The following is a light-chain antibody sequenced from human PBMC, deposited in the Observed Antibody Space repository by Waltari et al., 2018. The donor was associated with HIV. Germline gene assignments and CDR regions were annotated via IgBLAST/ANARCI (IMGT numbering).Light chain of an antibody. J-gene: IGLJ2*01. V-gene: IGLV1-40*01. CDR2: ANT. CDR3: QSYDSSLSGYVV. CDR1: SSNIGADYD. Sequence: QSVLTQPPSVSGAPGQRVTISCTGSSSNIGADYDVHWYQHLPGTAPKLLIYANTHRPSGVPDRFSGSKSGTSASLAITGLQAEYEAEYYCQSYDSSLSGYVVFGGGTKLTVL.